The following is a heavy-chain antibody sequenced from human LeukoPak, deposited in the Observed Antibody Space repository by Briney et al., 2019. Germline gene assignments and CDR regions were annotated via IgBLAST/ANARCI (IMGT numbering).Heavy chain of an antibody. D-gene: IGHD3-10*01. V-gene: IGHV3-21*01. CDR1: GFTFSSYS. CDR2: ISSSSSYI. Sequence: GGSLRLSCAASGFTFSSYSMNWVRQAPRKGLECVSSISSSSSYIYYADSVKGRFTISRDNAKNSLYLQMNSLRAEDTAVYYCARSPRSMVRGVITHDYWGQGTLVTVSS. CDR3: ARSPRSMVRGVITHDY. J-gene: IGHJ4*02.